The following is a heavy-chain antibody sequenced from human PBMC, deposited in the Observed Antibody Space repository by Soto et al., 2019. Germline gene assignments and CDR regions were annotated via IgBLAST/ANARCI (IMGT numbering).Heavy chain of an antibody. CDR3: ARGRRDYYDFWSGYRPYYYGMYV. J-gene: IGHJ6*02. Sequence: LSLTCTVSGGSISSSTYYWSWIRQPPGKGLEWIGYIYYSGSTNYNPSLKSRVTISVDTSKNQFSLKLSSVTAADTAVYYCARGRRDYYDFWSGYRPYYYGMYVWGQGTTVTVS. CDR1: GGSISSSTYY. V-gene: IGHV4-61*01. CDR2: IYYSGST. D-gene: IGHD3-3*01.